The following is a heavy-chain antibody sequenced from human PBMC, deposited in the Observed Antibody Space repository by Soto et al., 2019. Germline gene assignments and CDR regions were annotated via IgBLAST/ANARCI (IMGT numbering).Heavy chain of an antibody. CDR2: ISGSGGST. J-gene: IGHJ3*02. D-gene: IGHD3-3*01. Sequence: PGGSLRLSCAASGFTFSSYAMIWVRQAPGKGLEWVSAISGSGGSTYYADSVKGRFTISRDNSKNTLYLQMNSLRAEDTAVYYCAKAGGITIFGVVNAFDIWGQGTMVTVSS. V-gene: IGHV3-23*01. CDR1: GFTFSSYA. CDR3: AKAGGITIFGVVNAFDI.